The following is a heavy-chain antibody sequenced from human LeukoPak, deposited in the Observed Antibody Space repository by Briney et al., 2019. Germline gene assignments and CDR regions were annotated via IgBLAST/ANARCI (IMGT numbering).Heavy chain of an antibody. CDR3: ASGGAAVADY. CDR1: GGSISSSSYY. V-gene: IGHV4-39*07. Sequence: NPSETLSLTCTVSGGSISSSSYYWGWIRQPPGKGLEWIGSIYYSGSTYYNPSLKSRVTISVDTSKNQFSLKLSSVTAADTAVYYCASGGAAVADYWGQGTLVTVSS. D-gene: IGHD6-19*01. CDR2: IYYSGST. J-gene: IGHJ4*02.